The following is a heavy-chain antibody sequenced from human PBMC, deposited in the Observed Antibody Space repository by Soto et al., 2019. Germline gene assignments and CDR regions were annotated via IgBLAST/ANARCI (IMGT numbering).Heavy chain of an antibody. CDR3: EKGKISTTTYTSFDS. CDR2: FSGPGGDT. J-gene: IGHJ5*01. Sequence: GAQRVSCSASGFTFSRFAMSMVRQAPGKGLEWVSTFSGPGGDTYYADSVKVRFTISRDNFKSSLYLQMSNLRAEDTAIYYCEKGKISTTTYTSFDSWGQGTLVTVSS. D-gene: IGHD1-26*01. V-gene: IGHV3-23*01. CDR1: GFTFSRFA.